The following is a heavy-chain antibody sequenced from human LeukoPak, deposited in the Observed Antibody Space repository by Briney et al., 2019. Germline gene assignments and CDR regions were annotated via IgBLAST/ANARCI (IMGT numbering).Heavy chain of an antibody. CDR2: ISDSGGST. Sequence: GGSLRLSCSASGFPFSSYAMHWVRQAPGKGLEYVSAISDSGGSTYYADSVKGRFTISRDNSKNTLYLQMSSLRAEDTAVYFCVRGYSFGPYGMDVWGQGPRSPSP. J-gene: IGHJ6*02. V-gene: IGHV3-64D*09. CDR1: GFPFSSYA. D-gene: IGHD2-15*01. CDR3: VRGYSFGPYGMDV.